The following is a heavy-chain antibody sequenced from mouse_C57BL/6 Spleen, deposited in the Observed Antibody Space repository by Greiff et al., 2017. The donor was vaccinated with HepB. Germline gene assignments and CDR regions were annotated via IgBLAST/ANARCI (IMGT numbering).Heavy chain of an antibody. Sequence: VQLQQPGAELVKPGASVKMSCKASGYTFTSYWITWVKQRPGQGLEWIGDIYPGSGSTNYNEKFKSKATLTVDTSSSTAYMQLSSLTSEDSAVYYCARKGDGYYADYYAMDYWGQGTSVTVSS. CDR1: GYTFTSYW. J-gene: IGHJ4*01. CDR2: IYPGSGST. CDR3: ARKGDGYYADYYAMDY. D-gene: IGHD2-3*01. V-gene: IGHV1-55*01.